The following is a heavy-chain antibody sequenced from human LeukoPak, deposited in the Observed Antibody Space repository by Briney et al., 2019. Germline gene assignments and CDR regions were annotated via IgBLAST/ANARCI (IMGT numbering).Heavy chain of an antibody. CDR2: IYTSGSA. CDR1: GGSLSSGSYY. CDR3: ARDFRVYTSAWYYFDY. Sequence: SETLSLTCTVSGGSLSSGSYYWSWIRQPAGKGLEWIGRIYTSGSADYNPSLKSRVTISVDTSKNQFSLKLNSVTAADTAMYYCARDFRVYTSAWYYFDYWGQGTLVTASS. J-gene: IGHJ4*02. D-gene: IGHD2-2*02. V-gene: IGHV4-61*02.